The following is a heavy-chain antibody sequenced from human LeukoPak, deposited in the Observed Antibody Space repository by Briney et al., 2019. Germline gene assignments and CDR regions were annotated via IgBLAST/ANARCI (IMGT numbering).Heavy chain of an antibody. CDR3: ARDGGELLIPDY. CDR2: ISYDGSNK. CDR1: GFTFSSYA. V-gene: IGHV3-30-3*01. Sequence: GGSLRLSCAASGFTFSSYAMHWVRQAPGKGLEWVAVISYDGSNKYYADSVKGRFTISRDNSKNTLYLQMNSLRAEDTAVYYCARDGGELLIPDYWGQGTLVTVSS. J-gene: IGHJ4*02. D-gene: IGHD1-26*01.